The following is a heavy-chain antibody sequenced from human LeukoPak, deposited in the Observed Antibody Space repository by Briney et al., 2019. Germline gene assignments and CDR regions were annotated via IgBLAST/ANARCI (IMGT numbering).Heavy chain of an antibody. CDR3: ARARYIVVVTAGPYYFDY. J-gene: IGHJ4*02. Sequence: PSETLSLTCTVSGGSISSGGYYWSWIRQHPGKGLEWIGYIYYSGSTYYNPSLKSRVTISVDTSKNQFSLKLSSVTAADTAVHYCARARYIVVVTAGPYYFDYWGQGTLVTVSS. CDR1: GGSISSGGYY. D-gene: IGHD2-21*02. CDR2: IYYSGST. V-gene: IGHV4-31*03.